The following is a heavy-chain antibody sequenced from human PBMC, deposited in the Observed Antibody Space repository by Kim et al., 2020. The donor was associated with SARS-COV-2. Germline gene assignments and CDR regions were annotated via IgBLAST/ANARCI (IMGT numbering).Heavy chain of an antibody. CDR1: GYTFTGYY. CDR2: INPNSGGT. Sequence: ASVKVSCKASGYTFTGYYMHWVRQAPGQGLEWMGRINPNSGGTNYAQKFQGRVTMTRDTSISTAYMELSRLRSDDTAVYYCARDDPTAMVTCYYYYGMDVWGQGTTVTVSS. D-gene: IGHD5-18*01. V-gene: IGHV1-2*06. J-gene: IGHJ6*02. CDR3: ARDDPTAMVTCYYYYGMDV.